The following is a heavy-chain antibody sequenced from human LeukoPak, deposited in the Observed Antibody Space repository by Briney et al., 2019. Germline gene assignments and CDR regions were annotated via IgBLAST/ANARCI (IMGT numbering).Heavy chain of an antibody. J-gene: IGHJ4*02. CDR3: ARDRYSSGWYY. D-gene: IGHD6-19*01. CDR1: GFTFSSYA. V-gene: IGHV3-23*01. Sequence: GGSLRLSCAASGFTFSSYAMSWVRQAPGKGLEWVSVISGSGGSTYYADSVKGRFTISRDNSKNTLYLQMNSLRAEDTAVYYCARDRYSSGWYYWGQGTLVTVSS. CDR2: ISGSGGST.